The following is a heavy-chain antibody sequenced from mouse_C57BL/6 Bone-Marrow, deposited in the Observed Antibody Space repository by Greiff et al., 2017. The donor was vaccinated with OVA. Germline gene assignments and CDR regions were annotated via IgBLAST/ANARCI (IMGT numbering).Heavy chain of an antibody. Sequence: VQLVESGAELVRPGASVKLSCKASGYTFTDYYINWVKQRPGQGLEWIARIYPGSGNTYYNEKFKGKATLTAEKSSSTAYMQLSSLTSEDSAVYFCAREGYYYGSRFDYWGQGTTLTVSS. J-gene: IGHJ2*01. CDR3: AREGYYYGSRFDY. CDR1: GYTFTDYY. CDR2: IYPGSGNT. D-gene: IGHD1-1*01. V-gene: IGHV1-76*01.